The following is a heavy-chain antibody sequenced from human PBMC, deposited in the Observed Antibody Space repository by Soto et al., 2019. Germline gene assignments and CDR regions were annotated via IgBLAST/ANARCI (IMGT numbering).Heavy chain of an antibody. Sequence: QVQLVDSGGGLVKPGGSLRLSCAASGFSFSDYYMSWIRRAPGKGLEWVSYITTTSSYTNYADSVKGRFTISRDNARNSLYLQMNSLRAEDTAVYYCARGHHGMDVWGQGTTVTVSS. CDR2: ITTTSSYT. CDR1: GFSFSDYY. CDR3: ARGHHGMDV. J-gene: IGHJ6*02. V-gene: IGHV3-11*05.